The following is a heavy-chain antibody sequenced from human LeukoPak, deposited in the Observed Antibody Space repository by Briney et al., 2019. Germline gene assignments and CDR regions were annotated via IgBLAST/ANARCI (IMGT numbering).Heavy chain of an antibody. V-gene: IGHV1-18*01. CDR1: GYTFTSHG. D-gene: IGHD6-19*01. CDR3: AREPSPGIAVAGTNY. J-gene: IGHJ4*02. CDR2: ISAYNGNT. Sequence: GASVKVSCMASGYTFTSHGISWVRQAPGQGLEWMGWISAYNGNTNYAQKLQGRVTMTTDTSTSTAYMELRSLRSDDTAVYYCAREPSPGIAVAGTNYWGQGNLVTVSS.